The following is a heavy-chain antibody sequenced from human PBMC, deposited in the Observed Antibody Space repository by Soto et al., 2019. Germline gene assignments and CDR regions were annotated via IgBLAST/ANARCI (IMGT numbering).Heavy chain of an antibody. Sequence: GGSLRLSCAASGFTFSSYSMNWVRQAPGKGLEWVSSISSSSSYIYYAGSVKGRFTISRDNAKNSLYLQMNSLRAEDTAVYYCARLSLTHFDYWGQGTLVTVSS. CDR1: GFTFSSYS. J-gene: IGHJ4*02. CDR3: ARLSLTHFDY. V-gene: IGHV3-21*01. CDR2: ISSSSSYI.